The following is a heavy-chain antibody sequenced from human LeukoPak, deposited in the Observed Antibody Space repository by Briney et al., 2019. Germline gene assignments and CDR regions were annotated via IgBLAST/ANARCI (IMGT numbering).Heavy chain of an antibody. J-gene: IGHJ5*02. D-gene: IGHD4-17*01. CDR1: GFTVSSNY. CDR3: ASKLTTGS. CDR2: IYSGGTT. V-gene: IGHV3-66*01. Sequence: GGSLRLSCLVSGFTVSSNYMSWVRQTPGKGLEWVSVIYSGGTTKYADSVKGRFTIYRDTSKNTLYLQMNSLRVEDTAVYYCASKLTTGSWGQGTLVTVSS.